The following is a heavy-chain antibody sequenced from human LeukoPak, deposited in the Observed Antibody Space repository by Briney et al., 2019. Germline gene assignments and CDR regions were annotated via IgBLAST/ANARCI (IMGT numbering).Heavy chain of an antibody. V-gene: IGHV3-20*04. D-gene: IGHD1-26*01. CDR1: GFTFDDYG. CDR2: INWNGGST. CDR3: ARVWVGSFDP. J-gene: IGHJ5*02. Sequence: GGSLRLSCAASGFTFDDYGMSWVRQAPGKGLEWVSGINWNGGSTGYADSVKGRFTISRDNAKNSLYLQMNTLTNEDTAVYYCARVWVGSFDPWGQGTLVTVSS.